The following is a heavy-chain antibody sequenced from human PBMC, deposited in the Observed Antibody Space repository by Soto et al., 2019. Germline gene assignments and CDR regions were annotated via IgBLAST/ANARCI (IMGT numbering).Heavy chain of an antibody. D-gene: IGHD1-1*01. V-gene: IGHV4-4*07. CDR1: GGSFTCYY. J-gene: IGHJ5*02. Sequence: SETLSLTCDVSGGSFTCYYWSWIRQPPGKGLEWIGRIYATGSTDYNPSLKSRLTMSVDMSKKQFSLTLRSVTAADTAMYYCVRDGTKNLRGWFDPWGQGILVTVSS. CDR3: VRDGTKNLRGWFDP. CDR2: IYATGST.